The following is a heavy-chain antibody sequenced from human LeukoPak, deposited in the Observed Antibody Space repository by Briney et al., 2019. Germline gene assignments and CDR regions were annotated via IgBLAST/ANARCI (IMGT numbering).Heavy chain of an antibody. V-gene: IGHV3-21*01. D-gene: IGHD3-22*01. J-gene: IGHJ4*02. CDR3: ARDRKKTYYYDSSGYCDY. CDR1: GFTFSSYS. Sequence: GGSLRPSCAASGFTFSSYSMNWVRQAPGKGLEWVSSISSSSSYIYYADSVKGRFTISRDNAKNSLYLQMNSLRAEDTAVYYCARDRKKTYYYDSSGYCDYWGQGTLVTVSS. CDR2: ISSSSSYI.